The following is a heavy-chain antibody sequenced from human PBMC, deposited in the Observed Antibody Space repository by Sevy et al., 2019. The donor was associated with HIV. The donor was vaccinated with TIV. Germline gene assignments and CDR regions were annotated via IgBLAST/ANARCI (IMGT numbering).Heavy chain of an antibody. J-gene: IGHJ4*02. Sequence: LLMQSETLSLTCPVSGGSISSHYWSWIRQPAGEGLEWIGRIDTSGGTNYNPSLKTRVTMSIDTSKNQFSLRLRSVTAADTAVYYCARYNFWSGHYDYFDYWGPGALVTVSS. CDR2: IDTSGGT. D-gene: IGHD3-3*01. CDR1: GGSISSHY. CDR3: ARYNFWSGHYDYFDY. V-gene: IGHV4-4*07.